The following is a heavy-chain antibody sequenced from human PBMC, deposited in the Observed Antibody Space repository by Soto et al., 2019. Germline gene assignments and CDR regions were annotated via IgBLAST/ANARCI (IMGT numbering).Heavy chain of an antibody. J-gene: IGHJ4*02. Sequence: QVQLVESGGGVVQPGRSLRLSCAASGFTFNSYAMHWVRQAPGKGLEWVAVISHDGSQKYYADSVKGRFTISRDNSKNTLFVQMNSLTSEDTAVYYCAKAGAVLAADYWGQGTLVTVSS. CDR1: GFTFNSYA. D-gene: IGHD1-26*01. CDR2: ISHDGSQK. V-gene: IGHV3-30*04. CDR3: AKAGAVLAADY.